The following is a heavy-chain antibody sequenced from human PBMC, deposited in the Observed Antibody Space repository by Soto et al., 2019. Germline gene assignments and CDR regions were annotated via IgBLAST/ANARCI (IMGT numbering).Heavy chain of an antibody. J-gene: IGHJ4*02. Sequence: GGSLRLSCAASGFTFSSYGMHWVRQAPGKGLEWVAVISYDGSNKYYADSVKGRFTISRDNSKNTLYLQMNSLRAEDTAVYYCAKDGNYYGSGSYPDYWGQGTLVPVFS. V-gene: IGHV3-30*18. D-gene: IGHD3-10*01. CDR2: ISYDGSNK. CDR3: AKDGNYYGSGSYPDY. CDR1: GFTFSSYG.